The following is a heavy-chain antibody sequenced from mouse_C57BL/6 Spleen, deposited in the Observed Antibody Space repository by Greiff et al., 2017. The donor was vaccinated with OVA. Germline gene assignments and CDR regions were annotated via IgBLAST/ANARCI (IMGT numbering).Heavy chain of an antibody. J-gene: IGHJ2*01. D-gene: IGHD2-4*01. CDR2: IDPETGGT. Sequence: VKLQESGAELVRPGASVTLSCKASGYTFTDYEMHWVKQTPVHGLEWIGAIDPETGGTAYNQKFKGKAILTADKSSSTAYMELRSLTSEDSAVYYCTRPYDYGRYYFDYWGQGTTLTVSS. CDR3: TRPYDYGRYYFDY. V-gene: IGHV1-15*01. CDR1: GYTFTDYE.